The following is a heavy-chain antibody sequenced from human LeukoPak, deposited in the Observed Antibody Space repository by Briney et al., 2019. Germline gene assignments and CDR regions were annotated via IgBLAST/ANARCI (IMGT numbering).Heavy chain of an antibody. Sequence: ASVKVSCKAPGYTFTSYAMNWVRQAPGQGLEWMGWINTNTGNPTYAQGFTGRFVFSLDTSVSTAYLQISSLKAEDTAVYYCAAGKVGATSWFDPWGQGTLVTVSS. CDR3: AAGKVGATSWFDP. D-gene: IGHD1-26*01. CDR2: INTNTGNP. J-gene: IGHJ5*02. V-gene: IGHV7-4-1*02. CDR1: GYTFTSYA.